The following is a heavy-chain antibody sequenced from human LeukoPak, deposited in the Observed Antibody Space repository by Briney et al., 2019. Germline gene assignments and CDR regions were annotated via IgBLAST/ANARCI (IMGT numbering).Heavy chain of an antibody. D-gene: IGHD1-14*01. CDR3: ARHGTISSESYFDY. V-gene: IGHV4-59*08. J-gene: IGHJ4*02. CDR2: IHNSGRT. CDR1: GGSVSSYY. Sequence: PSETLSLTCSASGGSVSSYYWSWIRQSPGKGLEWIGYIHNSGRTNYNPSLKSRVTGFVDTSKNQVSLRLSSVTAADTAVYYCARHGTISSESYFDYWGQGALVTVSS.